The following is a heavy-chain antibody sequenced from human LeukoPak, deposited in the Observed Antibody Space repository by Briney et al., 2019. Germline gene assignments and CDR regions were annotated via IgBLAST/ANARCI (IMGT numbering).Heavy chain of an antibody. CDR1: GFSFSSYA. CDR3: AKDLWSVAVAGTAFDI. J-gene: IGHJ3*02. D-gene: IGHD6-19*01. CDR2: ISGSGGST. V-gene: IGHV3-23*01. Sequence: EGSLRLSCAASGFSFSSYAMSWVRQAPGKGLEWVSAISGSGGSTYYADSVKGRFTISRDNSKNTLYLQMNSLRAEDTAVYYCAKDLWSVAVAGTAFDIWGQGTMVTVSS.